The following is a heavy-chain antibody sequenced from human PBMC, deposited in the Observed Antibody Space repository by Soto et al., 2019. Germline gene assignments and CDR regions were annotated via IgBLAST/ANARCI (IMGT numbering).Heavy chain of an antibody. CDR3: AREGRYSGYEQPHYYFDY. D-gene: IGHD5-12*01. CDR2: IYYSGST. J-gene: IGHJ4*02. Sequence: SETLSLTCTVSGGPLSSYYWSWIRQPPGKGLEWIGYIYYSGSTNYNPSLKSRVTISVDTSKNQFSLKLSSVTAADTAVYYCAREGRYSGYEQPHYYFDYWGQGTLVTVSS. V-gene: IGHV4-59*01. CDR1: GGPLSSYY.